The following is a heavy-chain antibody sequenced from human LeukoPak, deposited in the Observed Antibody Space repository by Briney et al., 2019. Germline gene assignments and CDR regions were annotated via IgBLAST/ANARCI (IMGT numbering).Heavy chain of an antibody. CDR1: GYTFTSYG. Sequence: ASVKVSCKASGYTFTSYGISWVRQAPGQGLEWMGWISPYNGNTNYAQMLQGRVTMTTDTSTSTAYMELRSLTSDDTAVYYCXXXLIXAVPAANAFDIWGQGTMVTVSS. D-gene: IGHD2-2*01. V-gene: IGHV1-18*01. CDR3: XXXLIXAVPAANAFDI. J-gene: IGHJ3*02. CDR2: ISPYNGNT.